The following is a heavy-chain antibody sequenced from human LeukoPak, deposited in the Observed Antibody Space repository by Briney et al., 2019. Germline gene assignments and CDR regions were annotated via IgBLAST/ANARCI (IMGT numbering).Heavy chain of an antibody. CDR1: GGSISSYY. Sequence: SETLSLTCTVSGGSISSYYWSWIRQPPGKGLEWIGYIYYSGSTNYNPSLKSRVTISVDPSKNQFSLKLSSVTAADTAVYYCAREGGGSSGAYDYWGQGTLVTVSS. CDR3: AREGGGSSGAYDY. V-gene: IGHV4-59*01. D-gene: IGHD3-22*01. J-gene: IGHJ4*02. CDR2: IYYSGST.